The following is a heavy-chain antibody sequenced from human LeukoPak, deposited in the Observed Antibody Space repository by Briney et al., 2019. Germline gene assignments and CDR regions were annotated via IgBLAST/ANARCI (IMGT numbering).Heavy chain of an antibody. J-gene: IGHJ4*02. CDR2: ISSSGSTI. D-gene: IGHD5-12*01. Sequence: PGGSLRLSCAASGFTFSDYYMSWIRQAPGKGLEWVSYISSSGSTIYYADSVKGRFTISRDNAKNSLYLQMNSLRAEDTAVYYCARDRDSGYERPRFFDYWGQGTLVTVSS. CDR1: GFTFSDYY. CDR3: ARDRDSGYERPRFFDY. V-gene: IGHV3-11*04.